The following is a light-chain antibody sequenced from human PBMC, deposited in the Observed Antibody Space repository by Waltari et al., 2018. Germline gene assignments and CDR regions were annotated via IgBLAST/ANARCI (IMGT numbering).Light chain of an antibody. V-gene: IGLV2-23*01. CDR3: CSYAGNKIMI. CDR1: SSDVATYNL. Sequence: QSALTQPASVSGSPGQSITLSCTGTSSDVATYNLVSWYQQHPGKAPRLMIYEDTERPSGVSNRFSGSKSGNTASLTISGLQAEDGADYYCCSYAGNKIMIFGGGTKLTVL. J-gene: IGLJ2*01. CDR2: EDT.